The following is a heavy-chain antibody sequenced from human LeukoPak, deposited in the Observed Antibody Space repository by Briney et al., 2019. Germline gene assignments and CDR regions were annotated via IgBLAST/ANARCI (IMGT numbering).Heavy chain of an antibody. D-gene: IGHD3-3*01. CDR2: ISVSETT. Sequence: PGESLRLSCAASGFSFTSYTMSWVRQAPGKGLEWISAISVSETTYYADSVKGRFTISRDNSKNTLYLQMNSLRAEDTAVYYCALSGGINWYGLECWGQGTLVTVSS. J-gene: IGHJ4*02. CDR3: ALSGGINWYGLEC. V-gene: IGHV3-23*01. CDR1: GFSFTSYT.